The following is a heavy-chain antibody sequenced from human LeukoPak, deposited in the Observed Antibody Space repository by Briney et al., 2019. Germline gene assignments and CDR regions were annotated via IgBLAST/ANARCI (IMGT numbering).Heavy chain of an antibody. D-gene: IGHD6-13*01. CDR1: GGSFSGYY. Sequence: ETLSLTCAVYGGSFSGYYWSWVRQAPGKGLEWISGINWNGGRTGYADSVKGRFTISRDNAKNSLYLQMNSLRAEDTAVYYCARDGTAVGINYDYWGQGTLVTVSS. CDR3: ARDGTAVGINYDY. CDR2: INWNGGRT. J-gene: IGHJ4*02. V-gene: IGHV3-20*04.